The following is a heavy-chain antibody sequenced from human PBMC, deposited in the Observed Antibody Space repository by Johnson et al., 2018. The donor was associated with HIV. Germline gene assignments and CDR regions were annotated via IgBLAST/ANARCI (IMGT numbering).Heavy chain of an antibody. CDR1: GFTFNDYG. V-gene: IGHV3-7*03. CDR2: IKQDGSEK. J-gene: IGHJ3*02. Sequence: VQLVESGGGMGRPGGSLRLSCAASGFTFNDYGMSWVRQVPGKGLEWVANIKQDGSEKYYLDSVKGRFTISRDNAKNSLYLQMNSLRAEDTAVYYCARLPVLVVVAGRPHGFDIWGQGTMVTVSS. CDR3: ARLPVLVVVAGRPHGFDI. D-gene: IGHD2-15*01.